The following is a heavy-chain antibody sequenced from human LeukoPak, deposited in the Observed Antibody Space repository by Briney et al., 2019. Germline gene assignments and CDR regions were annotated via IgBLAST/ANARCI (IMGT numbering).Heavy chain of an antibody. D-gene: IGHD3-9*01. CDR3: ARAERTILTGYYFYYFDY. CDR1: GYTFTSYA. J-gene: IGHJ4*02. V-gene: IGHV1-69*04. CDR2: IIPILGIA. Sequence: RASVKVSCKASGYTFTSYAISWVRQAPGQGLEWMGRIIPILGIANYAQKFQGRVTITADKSTSTAYMELSSLRSEDTAVYYCARAERTILTGYYFYYFDYWGQGTLVTVSS.